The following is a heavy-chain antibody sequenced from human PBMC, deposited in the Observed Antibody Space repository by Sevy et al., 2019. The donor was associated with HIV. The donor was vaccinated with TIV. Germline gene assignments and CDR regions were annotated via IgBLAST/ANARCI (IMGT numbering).Heavy chain of an antibody. CDR2: IYWNGDK. J-gene: IGHJ5*02. Sequence: SGPTLVNPTQTLTLTCTFSGFSLSPSGVGVGWIRQPPGKALEWLALIYWNGDKRYRPSLKSRLTITKDTSKIQVGLTMTNMDLVDTATNYCAHSRTCWYLPNWFDPWGQGTLVTVSS. CDR3: AHSRTCWYLPNWFDP. V-gene: IGHV2-5*01. D-gene: IGHD6-13*01. CDR1: GFSLSPSGVG.